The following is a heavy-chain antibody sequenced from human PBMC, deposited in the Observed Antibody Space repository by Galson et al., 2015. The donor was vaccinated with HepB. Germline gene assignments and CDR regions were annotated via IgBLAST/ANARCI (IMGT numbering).Heavy chain of an antibody. CDR2: MNPNSGNT. V-gene: IGHV1-8*01. CDR3: ARVPNDILTGYYSDYYYYYMDV. D-gene: IGHD3-9*01. Sequence: SVKVSCKASGYTFTSYDINWVRQATGQGLEWMGWMNPNSGNTGYAQKFQGRVTMTRNTSISTAYMELSSLRSEDTAVYYCARVPNDILTGYYSDYYYYYMDVWGKGTTVTVSS. CDR1: GYTFTSYD. J-gene: IGHJ6*03.